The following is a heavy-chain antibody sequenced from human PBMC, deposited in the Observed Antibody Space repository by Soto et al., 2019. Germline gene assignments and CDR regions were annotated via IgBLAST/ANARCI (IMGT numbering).Heavy chain of an antibody. CDR3: ANYYGSGRTRTFDY. CDR1: GFTFSSYA. J-gene: IGHJ4*02. D-gene: IGHD3-10*01. Sequence: GALRVSCAASGFTFSSYARSWGRQAPGKGLEWVSAISGSGGSTYYADSVKGRFTISRDNSKNTLYLQMNSLRAEDTAVYYCANYYGSGRTRTFDYWGQGTLVTVYS. CDR2: ISGSGGST. V-gene: IGHV3-23*01.